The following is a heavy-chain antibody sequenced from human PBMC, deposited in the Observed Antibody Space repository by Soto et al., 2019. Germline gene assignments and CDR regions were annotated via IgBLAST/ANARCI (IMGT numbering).Heavy chain of an antibody. CDR3: ARPKDYDDCLDL. V-gene: IGHV4-30-4*02. CDR2: ISYSGST. Sequence: SETLSLTCTVSGGSISSGGYYWSWIRQHPGTGLEWIGHISYSGSTYYNTSLKSRVTFTRDTSANTAYMELSSLISEDTAVYYCARPKDYDDCLDLWGQGTLVTVSS. J-gene: IGHJ4*02. D-gene: IGHD3-22*01. CDR1: GGSISSGGYY.